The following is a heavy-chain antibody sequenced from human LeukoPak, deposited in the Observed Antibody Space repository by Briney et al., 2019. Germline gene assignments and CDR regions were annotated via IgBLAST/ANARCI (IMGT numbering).Heavy chain of an antibody. J-gene: IGHJ6*03. CDR1: GFTFSSYD. CDR3: ARGSGRLDYYYYMDV. CDR2: ICTAGDT. D-gene: IGHD6-25*01. Sequence: GGSLRLSCAASGFTFSSYDMHWVRQATGKGLEWVSAICTAGDTYYPGSVKGRSTISRENAKNSLYLQMNSLRAGDTAVYYCARGSGRLDYYYYMDVWGKGTTVTVSS. V-gene: IGHV3-13*01.